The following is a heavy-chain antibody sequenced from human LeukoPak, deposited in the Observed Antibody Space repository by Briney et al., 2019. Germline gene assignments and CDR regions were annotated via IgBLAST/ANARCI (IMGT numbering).Heavy chain of an antibody. D-gene: IGHD3-3*01. J-gene: IGHJ4*02. CDR2: INPNSGAT. CDR1: GYTFTGYY. CDR3: AKEDDFWSGYNY. Sequence: ASVKVSCKASGYTFTGYYIHWVRQAPGQGLEWMGWINPNSGATDYAQKFQGRVTMTRDTSISTAYMELSRLRSDDTAVYYCAKEDDFWSGYNYWGQGTLVTVSS. V-gene: IGHV1-2*02.